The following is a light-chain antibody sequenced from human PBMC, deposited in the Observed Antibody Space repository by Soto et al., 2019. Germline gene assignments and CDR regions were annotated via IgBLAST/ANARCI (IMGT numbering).Light chain of an antibody. J-gene: IGKJ5*01. Sequence: EIVMTQSPATLSVSPGERATLSCRASQSVSSNLAWYQQKPGQAPRLLIYGAYTRATGIPARFSGSGSGTEFTLTISSLQSEDFAVYYCQQYNKCITFGQGTRLEIK. CDR1: QSVSSN. CDR2: GAY. CDR3: QQYNKCIT. V-gene: IGKV3-15*01.